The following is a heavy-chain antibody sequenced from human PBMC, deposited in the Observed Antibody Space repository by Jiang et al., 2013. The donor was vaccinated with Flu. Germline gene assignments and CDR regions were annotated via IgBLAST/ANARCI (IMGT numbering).Heavy chain of an antibody. CDR3: ARAGFRYSYGNYYFDY. CDR1: GGSFSGYY. Sequence: TCAVYGGSFSGYYWSWIRQPPGKGLEWIGEINHSGSTNYNPSLKSRVTISVDTSKNQFSLKLSSVAAADTAVYYCARAGFRYSYGNYYFDYWGQGTLVTVSS. CDR2: INHSGST. D-gene: IGHD5-18*01. V-gene: IGHV4-34*01. J-gene: IGHJ4*02.